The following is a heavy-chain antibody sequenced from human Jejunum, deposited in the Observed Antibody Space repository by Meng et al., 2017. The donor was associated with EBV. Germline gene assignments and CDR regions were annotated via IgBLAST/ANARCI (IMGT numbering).Heavy chain of an antibody. CDR2: IVPIFATP. Sequence: VQSGAEVKSPGSSVKVSCKASGGTFSNYAISWVRQAPGQGLEWMGGIVPIFATPSYAQKFQDRITITADTSTTTAYMELSSLTSEGTAIYYCARWAGYCTSAHCFPPLDFWGQGTLVTVSS. CDR3: ARWAGYCTSAHCFPPLDF. D-gene: IGHD2-2*03. J-gene: IGHJ4*02. V-gene: IGHV1-69*06. CDR1: GGTFSNYA.